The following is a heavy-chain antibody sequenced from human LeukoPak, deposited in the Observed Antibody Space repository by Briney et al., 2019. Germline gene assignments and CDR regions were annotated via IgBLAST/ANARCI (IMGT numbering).Heavy chain of an antibody. CDR3: AKCVRLTNPKIHY. D-gene: IGHD1/OR15-1a*01. J-gene: IGHJ4*02. Sequence: GGSLRLSCAASGFTFSSYAMTWVRQAPGKGLERVSVITSGGSTYYADSVKGRFTISRDNSNNTLYLQMNSLRAEDTAVYYCAKCVRLTNPKIHYWGQGTLVTVSS. V-gene: IGHV3-23*01. CDR2: ITSGGST. CDR1: GFTFSSYA.